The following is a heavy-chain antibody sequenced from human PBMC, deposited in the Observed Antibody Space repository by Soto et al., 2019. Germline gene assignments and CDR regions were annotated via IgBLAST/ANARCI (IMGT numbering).Heavy chain of an antibody. CDR2: ISYDGSNK. CDR1: GFTFSSYA. D-gene: IGHD2-21*01. Sequence: GGSLRLSCAASGFTFSSYAMHWVRQAPGKGVEWVAVISYDGSNKYYADSVKGRFTISRDNSKNTLYLQMNSLRAEDTAVYYCARGELQVALYYCYSYGMDVWGQGTTVTVSS. CDR3: ARGELQVALYYCYSYGMDV. V-gene: IGHV3-30-3*01. J-gene: IGHJ6*02.